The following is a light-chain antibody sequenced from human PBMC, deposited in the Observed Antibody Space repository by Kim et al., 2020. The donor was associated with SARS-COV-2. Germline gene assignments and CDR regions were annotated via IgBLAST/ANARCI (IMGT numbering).Light chain of an antibody. CDR2: LKSEGSH. V-gene: IGLV4-69*01. CDR1: SGNSRDS. Sequence: ASVKLNCTLGSGNSRDSIAWHEEQPEKGDRYLMKLKSEGSHTKGDGITDRFSGDSSGAESYLTITRLQSEDEADYYSQTWGTGIQVFGGGTQLTVL. J-gene: IGLJ3*02. CDR3: QTWGTGIQV.